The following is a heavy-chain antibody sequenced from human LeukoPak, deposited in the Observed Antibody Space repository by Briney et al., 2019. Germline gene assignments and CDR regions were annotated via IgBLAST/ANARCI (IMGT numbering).Heavy chain of an antibody. J-gene: IGHJ4*02. Sequence: GASVKVSCKASGYTFTGYYMHWVRQAPGQGLEWMGWINPNSGGTNYAQKFQGRVTMTRDTSISTAYMELSRLRSDDTAVYYCARRSGRQLWCFSAGEFDYWGQGTLVTVSS. CDR1: GYTFTGYY. D-gene: IGHD5-18*01. CDR3: ARRSGRQLWCFSAGEFDY. V-gene: IGHV1-2*02. CDR2: INPNSGGT.